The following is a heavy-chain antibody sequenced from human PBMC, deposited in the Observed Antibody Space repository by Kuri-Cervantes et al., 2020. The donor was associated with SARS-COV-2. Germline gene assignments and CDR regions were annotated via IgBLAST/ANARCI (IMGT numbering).Heavy chain of an antibody. CDR2: LSQTGST. J-gene: IGHJ4*02. V-gene: IGHV4-30-2*01. CDR3: ARAKRGYCSGGSCYGGYFDY. Sequence: SCAVSGGSIIRGGYSWFWIRQPPGAGLEYLGHLSQTGSTFFNPSLRSRVTISIEKSKNQFSLKLNSVTAADTAVYYCARAKRGYCSGGSCYGGYFDYWGQGTLVTVSS. D-gene: IGHD2-15*01. CDR1: GGSIIRGGYS.